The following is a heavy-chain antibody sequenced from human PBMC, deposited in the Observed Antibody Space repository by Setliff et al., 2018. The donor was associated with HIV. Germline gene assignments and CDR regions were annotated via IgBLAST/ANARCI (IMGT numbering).Heavy chain of an antibody. Sequence: PSETLSLTCAVSGSSISTSYWWGWIRQPPGKGLEWIGYIYHSGSTYYNPSLKSRVTISVDTYNNQFSLNMNSVNAADTAVYYCARCYASGYDAYGYWGQGTLVTVSS. CDR2: IYHSGST. J-gene: IGHJ4*02. D-gene: IGHD5-12*01. V-gene: IGHV4-28*01. CDR3: ARCYASGYDAYGY. CDR1: GSSISTSYW.